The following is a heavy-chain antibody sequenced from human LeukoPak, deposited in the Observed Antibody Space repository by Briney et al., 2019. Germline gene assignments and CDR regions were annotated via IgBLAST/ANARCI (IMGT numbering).Heavy chain of an antibody. Sequence: ASVKVSCKASGGTFSSYAISWVRQAPGQGLEWMGWISVYNGNTNYAQKLQGRVTMSTDTSTSTAYMELRSLRSDDTAVYYCARASRQWLVPVDYWGQGTLVTVSS. CDR3: ARASRQWLVPVDY. V-gene: IGHV1-18*01. CDR1: GGTFSSYA. CDR2: ISVYNGNT. J-gene: IGHJ4*02. D-gene: IGHD6-19*01.